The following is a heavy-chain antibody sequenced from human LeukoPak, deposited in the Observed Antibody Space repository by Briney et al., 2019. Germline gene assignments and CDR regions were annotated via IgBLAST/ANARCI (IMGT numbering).Heavy chain of an antibody. Sequence: PSETLSLTCVVNGESFSDYYWSWIRQPPGKGLEWIGEIDHSGGTNYNPSLKSRVTISVDTSKNQFPLKLTSVIAADTAVYFCSSRLFYYYGMDVWGQGTTVTVSS. CDR2: IDHSGGT. CDR1: GESFSDYY. CDR3: SSRLFYYYGMDV. V-gene: IGHV4-34*01. J-gene: IGHJ6*02.